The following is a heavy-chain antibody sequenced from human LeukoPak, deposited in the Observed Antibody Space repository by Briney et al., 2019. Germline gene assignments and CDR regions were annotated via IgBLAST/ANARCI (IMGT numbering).Heavy chain of an antibody. CDR1: GFTLSSYR. CDR2: IIQDGSAK. J-gene: IGHJ4*02. V-gene: IGHV3-7*04. CDR3: ARVTSYYYNTSGDYYFDY. D-gene: IGHD3-22*01. Sequence: GGSLRLSCVASGFTLSSYRMSWVRQAPGKGLVWVANIIQDGSAKNYVDSVQGRFTISRDNAKNSLYLQMNSLRAEDTAAYYCARVTSYYYNTSGDYYFDYWGQGTLVTVSS.